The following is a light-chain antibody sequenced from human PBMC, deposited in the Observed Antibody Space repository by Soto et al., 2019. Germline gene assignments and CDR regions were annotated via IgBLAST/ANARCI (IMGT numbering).Light chain of an antibody. CDR1: QNINNY. V-gene: IGKV1-33*01. CDR3: QQYENLPT. Sequence: DIQMTHSPSSLSASVVDRGTITCQSSQNINNYLNWYQQKPGRAPQLLIYDASNLEARVPSRFRGSGSGTDFTFTISRLQPEDIATYYCQQYENLPTFGQGTRLEIK. J-gene: IGKJ5*01. CDR2: DAS.